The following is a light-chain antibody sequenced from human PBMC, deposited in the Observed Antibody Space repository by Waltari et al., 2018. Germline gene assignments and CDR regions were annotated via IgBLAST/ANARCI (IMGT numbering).Light chain of an antibody. J-gene: IGLJ3*02. CDR3: LLQMPGGIWV. Sequence: QTVVTQEPSLSISSGRTVTFTWVLSSGSVSTHTYPSWYRQTPSQTPRTLIYKTDIRSSGVPDRFSGSILGTKAALTLTGAQADDEDDYYCLLQMPGGIWVFGGGTKLTVL. V-gene: IGLV8-61*01. CDR1: SGSVSTHTY. CDR2: KTD.